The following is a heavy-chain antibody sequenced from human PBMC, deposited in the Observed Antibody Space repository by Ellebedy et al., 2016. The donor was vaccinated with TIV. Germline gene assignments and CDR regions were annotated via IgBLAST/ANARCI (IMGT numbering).Heavy chain of an antibody. D-gene: IGHD6-13*01. V-gene: IGHV5-51*01. CDR1: GDSFTKYW. CDR3: ARLVAIGTHWFDS. Sequence: PGGSLRLSCKGPGDSFTKYWIGWVRQMPGKGLEWMGHIYPGDSNIRYSPSFQGQVTNSADKSISAAYLQWRSLKASDTAMYYWARLVAIGTHWFDSWGQGTLVTVSS. J-gene: IGHJ5*01. CDR2: IYPGDSNI.